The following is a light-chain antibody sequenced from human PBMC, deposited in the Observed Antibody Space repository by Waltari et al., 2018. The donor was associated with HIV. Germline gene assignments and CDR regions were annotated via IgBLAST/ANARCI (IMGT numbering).Light chain of an antibody. V-gene: IGLV2-8*01. Sequence: QSALTQPPSASGSPGQSVTLTCTGTSSDVGGYNYVSWYQQHPGKAPNLLISEVSKPPSWFPDRFSGSNSGNPASLTVSGLQAEDEADYYCLSYTGGNRVIFGGGTKLTVL. CDR3: LSYTGGNRVI. CDR1: SSDVGGYNY. CDR2: EVS. J-gene: IGLJ2*01.